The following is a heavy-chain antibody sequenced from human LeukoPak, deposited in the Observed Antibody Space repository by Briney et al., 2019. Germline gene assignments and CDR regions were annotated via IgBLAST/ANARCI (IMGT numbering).Heavy chain of an antibody. CDR2: ISAYNGNT. CDR3: ARGPHYDILTGYYWFYFDY. CDR1: GYTFTSYG. D-gene: IGHD3-9*01. J-gene: IGHJ4*02. Sequence: ASVKVSCKASGYTFTSYGISWVRQAPGQGLEWMGWISAYNGNTNYAQKLQGRVTMTTDTSTSTAYMELRSLRSDDTAVYYCARGPHYDILTGYYWFYFDYWGQGTLVTVST. V-gene: IGHV1-18*01.